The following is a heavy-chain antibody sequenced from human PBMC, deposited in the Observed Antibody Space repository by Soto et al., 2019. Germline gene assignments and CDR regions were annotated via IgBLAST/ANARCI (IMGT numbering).Heavy chain of an antibody. CDR1: GGSISSGDYY. J-gene: IGHJ4*02. V-gene: IGHV4-30-4*01. Sequence: NPSETLSLTCTVSGGSISSGDYYWSWIRQPPGKGLEWIGYIYYSGSTYYNPSLKSRVTISVDTSKNQFSLKLSSVTAADTAVYYCARSYDSSGYYYSHFDYWGQGTLVTVSS. D-gene: IGHD3-22*01. CDR2: IYYSGST. CDR3: ARSYDSSGYYYSHFDY.